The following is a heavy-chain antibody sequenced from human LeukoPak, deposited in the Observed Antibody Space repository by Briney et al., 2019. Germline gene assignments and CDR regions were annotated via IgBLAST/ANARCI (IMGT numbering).Heavy chain of an antibody. CDR1: GFTFSSYA. V-gene: IGHV3-23*01. J-gene: IGHJ4*02. CDR3: AKDRRFLEWSLEFDY. D-gene: IGHD3-3*01. Sequence: GGSLRLSCAASGFTFSSYAMSWVRQAPGKGLEWVSAISGSGGSTYYADSAKGRFTISRDNSKNTLYLQMNSLRAEDTAVYYCAKDRRFLEWSLEFDYWGQGTLVTVSS. CDR2: ISGSGGST.